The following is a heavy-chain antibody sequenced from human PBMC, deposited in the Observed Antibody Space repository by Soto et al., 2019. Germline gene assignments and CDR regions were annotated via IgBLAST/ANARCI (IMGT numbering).Heavy chain of an antibody. CDR2: ISGSGGST. CDR3: AKATTAKTLYYYYYYMDV. V-gene: IGHV3-23*01. Sequence: GGSLRLSCAASGFTFSSYAMSWVRQAPGKGLEWVSAISGSGGSTYYADSVKGRFTISRDNSKNTLYLQMNSLRAEDTAVYYCAKATTAKTLYYYYYYMDVWGKGTTVTVSS. J-gene: IGHJ6*03. CDR1: GFTFSSYA. D-gene: IGHD4-4*01.